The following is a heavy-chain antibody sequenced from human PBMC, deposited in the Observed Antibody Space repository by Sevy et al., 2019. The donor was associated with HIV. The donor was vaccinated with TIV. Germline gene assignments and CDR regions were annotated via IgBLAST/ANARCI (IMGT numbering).Heavy chain of an antibody. Sequence: GGSLRLSCAASGFTFSSYSMNWVRQAPGKGLGWVSSISSSSSYIYYADSVKGRFTISRDNAKNSLDLEMTGLRAEDTAVYYCARDDGSSWLYWGQGTLVTVSS. CDR1: GFTFSSYS. D-gene: IGHD6-13*01. V-gene: IGHV3-21*01. CDR3: ARDDGSSWLY. CDR2: ISSSSSYI. J-gene: IGHJ4*02.